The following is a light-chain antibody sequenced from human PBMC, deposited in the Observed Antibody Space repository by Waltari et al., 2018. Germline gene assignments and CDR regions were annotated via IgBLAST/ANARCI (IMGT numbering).Light chain of an antibody. CDR2: ASS. V-gene: IGKV1-39*01. Sequence: DIQMTQSPSSLSASVGDRVTITSRASQSISTYLHWYQQKPGKAPKLLVYASSNFQTGVSSRFSGSGSGTDFTLTISSLEPEDFATYYCQQTYGSPPTFGQGTKLDIK. CDR3: QQTYGSPPT. CDR1: QSISTY. J-gene: IGKJ2*01.